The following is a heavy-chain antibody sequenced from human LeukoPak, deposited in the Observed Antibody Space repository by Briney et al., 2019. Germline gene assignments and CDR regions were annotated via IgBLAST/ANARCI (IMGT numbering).Heavy chain of an antibody. CDR3: ASGEYSSSLSIVDY. V-gene: IGHV4-34*01. D-gene: IGHD6-6*01. CDR1: GGSFSGYY. Sequence: KASETLSLTCAVYGGSFSGYYWSWIRQPPGKGLEWIGEINHSGSTNYNPSLKSRVTISVDTSKNQFSLKLSSVTAADTAVYYCASGEYSSSLSIVDYWAQGTLVTVSS. CDR2: INHSGST. J-gene: IGHJ4*02.